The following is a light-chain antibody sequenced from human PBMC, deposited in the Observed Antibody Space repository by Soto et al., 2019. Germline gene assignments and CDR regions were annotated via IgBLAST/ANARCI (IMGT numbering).Light chain of an antibody. Sequence: EIVMTQSPATLSVSPGERATLSCRASQSVRSNLAWYQQKPGQAPRLLIYGASTRAIGIPARFSGSGSGTEFTLTISSLQSEDFAVYHCQQNNNWPLTFGGGTKV. J-gene: IGKJ4*01. CDR1: QSVRSN. V-gene: IGKV3D-15*01. CDR2: GAS. CDR3: QQNNNWPLT.